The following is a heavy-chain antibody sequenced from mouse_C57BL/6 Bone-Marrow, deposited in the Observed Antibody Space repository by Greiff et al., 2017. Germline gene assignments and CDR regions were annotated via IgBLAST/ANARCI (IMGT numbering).Heavy chain of an antibody. Sequence: VQLQQSGAELVRPGASVKLSCTASGFNIKDDYMHWVKQRPEQGLEWIGWIDPENGDTEYASKFQGKATITVDTSSNTAYLQLSSQTSEDTAVYYCARIAYGGRGPRVTVSA. CDR2: IDPENGDT. J-gene: IGHJ3*01. V-gene: IGHV14-4*01. CDR1: GFNIKDDY. CDR3: ARIAY.